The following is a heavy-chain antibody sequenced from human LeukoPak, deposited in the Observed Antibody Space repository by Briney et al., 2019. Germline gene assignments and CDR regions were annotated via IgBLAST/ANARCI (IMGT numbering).Heavy chain of an antibody. Sequence: PSETLSLTCAVYGGSFSGYYWSWIRQPPGEGLEWIGEINHSGDTKYNPSLKGRVTILVDTSKNQFSLKLTSVTAAGTAVYFCARVAAPQRTYWYFDLWGRGALVPVSS. CDR3: ARVAAPQRTYWYFDL. D-gene: IGHD6-6*01. V-gene: IGHV4-34*01. J-gene: IGHJ2*01. CDR2: INHSGDT. CDR1: GGSFSGYY.